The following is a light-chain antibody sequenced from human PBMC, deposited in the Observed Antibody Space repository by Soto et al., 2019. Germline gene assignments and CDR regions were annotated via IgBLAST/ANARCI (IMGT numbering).Light chain of an antibody. CDR1: SSNLGAGYD. Sequence: QSALTQPPSVSGAPGQRVTISCTGNSSNLGAGYDVHWYQHLPGTAPKLLIYANTNRPSGVADRFSGSKSGTSASLAITGLQAEDEADYYCQSYDSSLSVLYVFGTGTKVTVL. CDR3: QSYDSSLSVLYV. CDR2: ANT. J-gene: IGLJ1*01. V-gene: IGLV1-40*01.